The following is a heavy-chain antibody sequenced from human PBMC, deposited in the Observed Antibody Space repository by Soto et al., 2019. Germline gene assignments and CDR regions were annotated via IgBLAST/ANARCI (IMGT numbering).Heavy chain of an antibody. D-gene: IGHD3-9*01. CDR3: ARRERYYCSPGWFDP. V-gene: IGHV4-39*01. CDR2: DYYNENT. Sequence: PSETLSLTCSVSGGSISSFTYYWGWNRQPPGKGLEWNGSDYYNENTYYNPSLKCRVTITVDTAKNQFSLNLRSVTAADTARYRCARRERYYCSPGWFDPWGPGTLVTVSS. J-gene: IGHJ5*01. CDR1: GGSISSFTYY.